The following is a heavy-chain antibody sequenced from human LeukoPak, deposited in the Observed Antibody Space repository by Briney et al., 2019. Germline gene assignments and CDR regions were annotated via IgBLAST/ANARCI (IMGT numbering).Heavy chain of an antibody. CDR3: AREYSYGHPLDY. V-gene: IGHV4-34*01. D-gene: IGHD5-18*01. CDR2: INHSGST. Sequence: PSETLSLTCAVYGGSFSGYYWSWIRQPPGKGLEWIGEINHSGSTNYNPSLKSRVTISVDTSKNQFSLKLSSVTAADTAVYYCAREYSYGHPLDYWGQGTLVTVSS. J-gene: IGHJ4*02. CDR1: GGSFSGYY.